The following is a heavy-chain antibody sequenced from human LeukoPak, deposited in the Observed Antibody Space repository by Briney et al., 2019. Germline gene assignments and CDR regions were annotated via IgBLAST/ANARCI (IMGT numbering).Heavy chain of an antibody. CDR1: GGSISSNY. J-gene: IGHJ4*02. CDR3: ARNAEDLAVADY. Sequence: SETLSLTCTVSGGSISSNYWGWIRQPPGKGLEWIGNIYYSGSTYYNPSLKSRVTISVDTSKNQFSLKLSSVTAADTAVYYCARNAEDLAVADYWGQGTLVTVSS. V-gene: IGHV4-39*01. D-gene: IGHD6-19*01. CDR2: IYYSGST.